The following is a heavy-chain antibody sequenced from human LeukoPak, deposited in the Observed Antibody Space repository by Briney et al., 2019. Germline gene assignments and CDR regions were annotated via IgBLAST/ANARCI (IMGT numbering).Heavy chain of an antibody. J-gene: IGHJ2*01. CDR1: GFTFSNNW. D-gene: IGHD3-10*01. Sequence: GGSLRLSCTASGFTFSNNWMHWVRQVPGKGLVWVSHINSDGRIINYADSVKGRFTISRDNAKNTLYLQMNSLRVEDTAVYYCARGRGWYFDLWGRGTLVTVSS. CDR2: INSDGRII. CDR3: ARGRGWYFDL. V-gene: IGHV3-74*01.